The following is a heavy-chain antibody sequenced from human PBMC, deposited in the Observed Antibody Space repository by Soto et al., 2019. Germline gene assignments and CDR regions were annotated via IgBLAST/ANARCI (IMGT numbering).Heavy chain of an antibody. CDR2: ISFEGSKK. D-gene: IGHD6-6*01. CDR1: GFTFSGYG. Sequence: QVQLVESGGGVVQPGRSLRLSCAASGFTFSGYGMHWVRQAPGKGLEWVVVISFEGSKKYYANSVEGRFTISRDNSKNTLFLQMNSLRAEDTAVYYCAKGGSSSARYFDTWGQGTLVTVSS. CDR3: AKGGSSSARYFDT. J-gene: IGHJ5*02. V-gene: IGHV3-30*18.